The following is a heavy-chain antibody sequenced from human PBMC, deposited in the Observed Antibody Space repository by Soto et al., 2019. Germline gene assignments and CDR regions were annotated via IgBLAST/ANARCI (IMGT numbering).Heavy chain of an antibody. CDR2: IRGYNANT. CDR3: AATGGHYFGLDV. D-gene: IGHD2-8*02. CDR1: DNTFTYYG. J-gene: IGHJ6*02. Sequence: QAQLVQSGSEVKRPGASVKVSCRCSDNTFTYYGITWVRQAPGQGLELLGWIRGYNANTKDAQKFQDRVPMTAETSTRTAYLEVRSLTSDDSGIYFCAATGGHYFGLDVWGQGTTVTVSS. V-gene: IGHV1-18*01.